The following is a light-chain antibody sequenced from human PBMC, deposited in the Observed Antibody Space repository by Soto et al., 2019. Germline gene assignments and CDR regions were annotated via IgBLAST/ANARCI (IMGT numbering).Light chain of an antibody. J-gene: IGKJ5*01. V-gene: IGKV1-33*01. CDR1: QDISKC. CDR2: DAS. CDR3: QRYKKLPA. Sequence: LSASVGERVTITCQASQDISKCLNWYQQKAGEAPKLLIYDASNLETGVPSRFSGLGSVTDFTFTISCLQPEDIAADHFQRYKKLPAYVQGTRLEIK.